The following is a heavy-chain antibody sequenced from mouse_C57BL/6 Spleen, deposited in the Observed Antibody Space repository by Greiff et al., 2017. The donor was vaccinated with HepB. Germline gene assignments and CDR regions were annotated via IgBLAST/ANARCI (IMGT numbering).Heavy chain of an antibody. J-gene: IGHJ3*01. CDR2: ISSGSSTI. V-gene: IGHV5-17*01. CDR1: GFTFSDYG. CDR3: AKGGDAWFAY. Sequence: EVQRVESGGGLVKPGGSLKLSCAASGFTFSDYGMHWVRQAPEKGLEWVAYISSGSSTIYYADTVKGRFTISRDNAKNTLFLQMTSLRSEDTAMYYCAKGGDAWFAYWGQGTLVTVSA. D-gene: IGHD3-3*01.